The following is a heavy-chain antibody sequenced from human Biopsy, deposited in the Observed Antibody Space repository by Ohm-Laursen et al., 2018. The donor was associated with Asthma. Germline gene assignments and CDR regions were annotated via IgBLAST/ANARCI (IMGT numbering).Heavy chain of an antibody. CDR3: ARASVAASSNWFDP. D-gene: IGHD6-19*01. CDR2: IHYSGST. CDR1: GASIKTDDHY. J-gene: IGHJ5*02. V-gene: IGHV4-30-4*01. Sequence: SQTLSLTCTVSGASIKTDDHYWSWLRQPPGKGLEWVGFIHYSGSTSYNPSLKGGVTISVDTSKNQFSLKLSSVTAADTAVYYCARASVAASSNWFDPWGQGTLVTVPS.